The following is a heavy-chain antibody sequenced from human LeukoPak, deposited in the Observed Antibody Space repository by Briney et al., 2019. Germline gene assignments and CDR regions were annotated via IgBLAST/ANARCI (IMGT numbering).Heavy chain of an antibody. CDR2: ITRNNAIM. CDR3: ARGDILTTRQLDS. D-gene: IGHD3-9*01. V-gene: IGHV3-9*01. J-gene: IGHJ4*02. CDR1: GFIFDDYA. Sequence: GGSLRLSCAASGFIFDDYAMHWVPRAPGKGLQWVSGITRNNAIMGYVDSVKGRFTISRDSAKNSLYLQMSSLRPEDTAFYYCARGDILTTRQLDSWGLGTLVTVSS.